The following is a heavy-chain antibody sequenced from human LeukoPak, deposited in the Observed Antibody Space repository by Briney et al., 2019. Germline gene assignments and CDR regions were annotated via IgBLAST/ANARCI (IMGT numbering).Heavy chain of an antibody. CDR1: GFTFSNHW. V-gene: IGHV3-7*03. CDR2: IKQDGSEK. J-gene: IGHJ4*02. CDR3: GRVSESLVNGGVSWSFDN. D-gene: IGHD2-15*01. Sequence: GGSLRLSCAASGFTFSNHWMSWVRQAPGKGLEWVANIKQDGSEKYYVDSVKGRFTISRDNAKNSLYLQMNSLRAEDTAVYYCGRVSESLVNGGVSWSFDNWGQGTLVTVSS.